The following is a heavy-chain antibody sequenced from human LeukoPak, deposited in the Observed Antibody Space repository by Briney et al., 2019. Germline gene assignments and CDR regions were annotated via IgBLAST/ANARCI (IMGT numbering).Heavy chain of an antibody. CDR2: IYYSGNT. CDR3: ARQTGSGLFILP. V-gene: IGHV4-59*05. J-gene: IGHJ4*02. D-gene: IGHD3/OR15-3a*01. CDR1: GGSISSYY. Sequence: PSETLSLTCTVSGGSISSYYWSWIRQPAGKGLEWIGSIYYSGNTYYNASLKSQVSISIDTSKNQFSLKLTSVTAADTAVYYCARQTGSGLFILPGGQGTLVTVSS.